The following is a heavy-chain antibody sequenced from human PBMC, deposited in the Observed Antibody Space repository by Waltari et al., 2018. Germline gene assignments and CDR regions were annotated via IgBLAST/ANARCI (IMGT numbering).Heavy chain of an antibody. CDR3: ARTEIAAAGLYYFDY. CDR2: IYSGGST. V-gene: IGHV3-53*01. Sequence: EVQLVESGGGLIQPGGSLRRSCAASGFTVSCHYMSWVRPAPGKGLEWVSVIYSGGSTYYADSVKGRFTISRDNSKNTLYLQMNSLRAEDTAVYYCARTEIAAAGLYYFDYWGQGTLVTVSS. D-gene: IGHD6-13*01. J-gene: IGHJ4*02. CDR1: GFTVSCHY.